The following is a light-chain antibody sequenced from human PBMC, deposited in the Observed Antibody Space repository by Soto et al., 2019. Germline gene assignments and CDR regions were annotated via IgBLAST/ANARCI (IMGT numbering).Light chain of an antibody. CDR1: SSDVGGYNY. Sequence: QSVLTQPASVSGSPGQSITISCTGTSSDVGGYNYVSWYQQHPGKAPKLVIYDDSNRPSGVSNRFSGSKSGNTASLTISGLQAEDEADYYCTSYTSRSSLVVFGGGTQLTVL. J-gene: IGLJ7*01. V-gene: IGLV2-14*01. CDR3: TSYTSRSSLVV. CDR2: DDS.